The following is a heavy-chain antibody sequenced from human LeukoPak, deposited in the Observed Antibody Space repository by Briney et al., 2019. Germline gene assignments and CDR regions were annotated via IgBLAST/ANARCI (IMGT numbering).Heavy chain of an antibody. V-gene: IGHV3-21*01. J-gene: IGHJ4*02. CDR1: GFIFSNYW. Sequence: GGSLRLSCAASGFIFSNYWMSWVRQAPGKGLEWVSSISSSSSYIYYADSVKGRFTISRDNAKNSLYLQVNSLRAEDTAVYYCASEEVPAALWGQGTLVTVSS. CDR3: ASEEVPAAL. D-gene: IGHD2-2*01. CDR2: ISSSSSYI.